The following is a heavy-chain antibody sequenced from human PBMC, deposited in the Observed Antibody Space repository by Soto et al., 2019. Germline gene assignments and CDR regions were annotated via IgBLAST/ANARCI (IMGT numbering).Heavy chain of an antibody. Sequence: PSETLSLTCAVYCGSFSGYYWNWIRQPPGNGLYCIGEIDHSVYTNXXPSLKSRXXISVDTSKNHXSLRLTSMTAAYTAVYYCARVRDCFDPWCQGTLVTVSS. CDR1: CGSFSGYY. V-gene: IGHV4-34*01. CDR2: IDHSVYT. D-gene: IGHD3-3*01. J-gene: IGHJ5*02. CDR3: ARVRDCFDP.